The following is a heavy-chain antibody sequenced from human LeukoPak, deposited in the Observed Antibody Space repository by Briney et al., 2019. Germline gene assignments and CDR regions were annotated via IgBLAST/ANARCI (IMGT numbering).Heavy chain of an antibody. V-gene: IGHV3-69-1*01. CDR1: GFTFSDYY. CDR3: VHGDGAN. Sequence: GGSLRLFCAASGFTFSDYYMSWIRQAPGKGLEWVSYISTSGTIYYTDSVKGRFLISRDNAKNSLSLQMNSLRAEDTAVYFCVHGDGANWGQGTLVTVSS. J-gene: IGHJ4*02. CDR2: ISTSGTI. D-gene: IGHD2-21*02.